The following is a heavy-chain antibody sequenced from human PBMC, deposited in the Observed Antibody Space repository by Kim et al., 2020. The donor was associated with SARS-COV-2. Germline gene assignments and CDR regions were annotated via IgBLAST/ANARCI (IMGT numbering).Heavy chain of an antibody. J-gene: IGHJ2*01. CDR3: ARGGTTWYWYFDL. V-gene: IGHV3-72*01. D-gene: IGHD1-26*01. Sequence: YAASGKGRFTLSRDDSKNSLSLGMNSVKSEDTAIYYCARGGTTWYWYFDLWGRGTPVTVSP.